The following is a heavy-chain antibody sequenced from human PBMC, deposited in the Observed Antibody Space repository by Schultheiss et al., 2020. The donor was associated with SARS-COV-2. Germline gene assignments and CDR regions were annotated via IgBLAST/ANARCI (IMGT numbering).Heavy chain of an antibody. CDR1: GFTVSSNY. CDR2: ISWNSGSI. J-gene: IGHJ6*02. Sequence: GGSLRLSCAASGFTVSSNYMSWVRQAPGKGLEWVSGISWNSGSIGYADSVKGRFTISRDNSKNTLYLQMNSLRAEDTAVYYCARGKPSYGMDVWGQGTPVTVSS. V-gene: IGHV3-66*01. CDR3: ARGKPSYGMDV.